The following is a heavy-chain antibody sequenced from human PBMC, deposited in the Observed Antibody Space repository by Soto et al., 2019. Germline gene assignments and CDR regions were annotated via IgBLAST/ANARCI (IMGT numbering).Heavy chain of an antibody. CDR2: FDPEDGET. Sequence: ASVNVSCKVSGYTLTELSMHWVRQAPGKGLEWMGGFDPEDGETIYAQKFQGRVTMTEDTSTDTAYMELSSLRSEDTAVYYCATAASNSTLYYYYYYMDVWGKGTTVTVSS. J-gene: IGHJ6*03. D-gene: IGHD4-4*01. CDR3: ATAASNSTLYYYYYYMDV. CDR1: GYTLTELS. V-gene: IGHV1-24*01.